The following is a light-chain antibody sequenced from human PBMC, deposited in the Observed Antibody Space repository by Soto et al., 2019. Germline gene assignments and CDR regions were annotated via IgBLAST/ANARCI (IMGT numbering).Light chain of an antibody. CDR1: QSIVTY. CDR3: QQSYSTPPWT. V-gene: IGKV1-39*01. CDR2: AAS. J-gene: IGKJ1*01. Sequence: DIQMTQSPSSLSASVGDRVTITCRASQSIVTYLNWYLQKPGKAPKLLIYAASNLQSGVPSRFSGSGSGTDFTLTISSLQPEDFATYFCQQSYSTPPWTFGQGTKAEIK.